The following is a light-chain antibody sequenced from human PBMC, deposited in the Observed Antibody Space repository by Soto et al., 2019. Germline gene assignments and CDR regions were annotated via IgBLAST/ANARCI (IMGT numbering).Light chain of an antibody. J-gene: IGLJ2*01. V-gene: IGLV2-14*01. CDR3: SSYVSSSTVV. CDR1: ISAVGSYHY. CDR2: GVT. Sequence: QSVLTPPASVSGSPGQSITISCTGTISAVGSYHYVSWYQQYPGKAPQLIIYGVTIRPSGVSSRFSGSKSGNTASLTISGLQAEDEADYYCSSYVSSSTVVFGGGTKLTVL.